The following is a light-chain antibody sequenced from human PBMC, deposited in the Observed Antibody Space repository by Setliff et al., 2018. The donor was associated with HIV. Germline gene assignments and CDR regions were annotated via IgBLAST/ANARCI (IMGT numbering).Light chain of an antibody. CDR2: QDS. J-gene: IGLJ1*01. CDR3: QSADSSGTYV. V-gene: IGLV3-25*03. CDR1: ALPKQY. Sequence: SSALTQPPSVSVSPGQTARITCSGDALPKQYAYWYQQKPGQAPVVVIYQDSERPSGIPERFSGSSSGTTVTLTISGVQAEDEADYYCQSADSSGTYVFGTGTKVTVL.